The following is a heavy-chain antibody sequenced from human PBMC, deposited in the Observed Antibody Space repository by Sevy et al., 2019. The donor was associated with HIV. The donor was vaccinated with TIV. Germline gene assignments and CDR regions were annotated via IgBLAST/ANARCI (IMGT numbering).Heavy chain of an antibody. V-gene: IGHV3-21*01. J-gene: IGHJ6*02. D-gene: IGHD3-10*01. CDR2: ISSSSTYI. Sequence: GGCLRLSCAASGFTFSSYSMNWVRQAPGKGLEWVSSISSSSTYIYYSDSVKGRFTISRDNAKNSLYLQMNSLRAEDTAVYYCAGDGSGSYRYYYYGMDVWGQGTTVTVSS. CDR3: AGDGSGSYRYYYYGMDV. CDR1: GFTFSSYS.